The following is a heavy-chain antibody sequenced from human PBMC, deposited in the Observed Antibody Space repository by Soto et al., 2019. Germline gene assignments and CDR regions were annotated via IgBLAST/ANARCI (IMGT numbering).Heavy chain of an antibody. V-gene: IGHV1-2*02. CDR1: GYTFTDYY. D-gene: IGHD1-26*01. CDR2: INPNIGVT. CDR3: ARRSEGAGGFLDY. Sequence: ASVKVSCKASGYTFTDYYMHWVRQAPGQGLEWLGWINPNIGVTNSAQKFQGRVTMTRDTSMGTAYMELSRPRFDDTAVYYCARRSEGAGGFLDYWGQGALVTVS. J-gene: IGHJ4*02.